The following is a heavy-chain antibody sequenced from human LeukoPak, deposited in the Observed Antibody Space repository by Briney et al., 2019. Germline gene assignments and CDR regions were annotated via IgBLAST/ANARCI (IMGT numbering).Heavy chain of an antibody. CDR1: GFTFSSYG. CDR3: ARASVTLQYYYYYYMDV. CDR2: ISYDGSNK. V-gene: IGHV3-30*03. Sequence: PGGSLRLSCAASGFTFSSYGMHWVRQAPGKGLEWVAVISYDGSNKYYADSVKGRFTISRDNSKNTLYLQMNSLRAEDTAVYYCARASVTLQYYYYYYMDVWGKGTTVTVSS. D-gene: IGHD4-17*01. J-gene: IGHJ6*03.